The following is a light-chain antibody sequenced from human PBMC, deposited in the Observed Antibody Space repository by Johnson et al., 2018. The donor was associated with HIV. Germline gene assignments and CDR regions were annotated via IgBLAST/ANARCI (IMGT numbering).Light chain of an antibody. Sequence: QSVLTQPPSVSAAPGQKVTISCSGSSSNIGDNYVSWYQQVPGTAPKLLIYEDTKRPSGIPDRFSGSKSGTSATLAITGLQTWDEADYYCGTWHSALSGGGVFGTGTRVTVL. V-gene: IGLV1-51*02. CDR3: GTWHSALSGGGV. CDR1: SSNIGDNY. CDR2: EDT. J-gene: IGLJ1*01.